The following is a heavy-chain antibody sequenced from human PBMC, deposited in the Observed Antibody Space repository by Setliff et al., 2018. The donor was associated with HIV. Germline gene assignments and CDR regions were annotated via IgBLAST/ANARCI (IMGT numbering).Heavy chain of an antibody. CDR2: IQSGGII. CDR3: AKLDYYDTSGSWARKVAIDF. D-gene: IGHD3-22*01. J-gene: IGHJ3*01. Sequence: GGSLRLSCAASGLTLSNSAMTWVRQKPGRGLEWVSLIQSGGIIYYADSVKGRFTISRDSSNNTLSLQMSSLRAEDTALYYCAKLDYYDTSGSWARKVAIDFWGRGTMVTVSS. V-gene: IGHV3-23*01. CDR1: GLTLSNSA.